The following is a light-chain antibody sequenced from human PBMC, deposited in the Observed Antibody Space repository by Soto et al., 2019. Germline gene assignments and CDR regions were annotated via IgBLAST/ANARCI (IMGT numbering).Light chain of an antibody. J-gene: IGKJ4*01. CDR1: QSVSSSY. Sequence: EIVLTQSPGTLSLSPVERATLSCRASQSVSSSYLAWYQQKPGQAPRLLIYGASSRATGVPDRFSGSGSGTDFTLTISRLEPEDFAVYYCQQYYSIPLTFGGGTKV. CDR3: QQYYSIPLT. CDR2: GAS. V-gene: IGKV3-20*01.